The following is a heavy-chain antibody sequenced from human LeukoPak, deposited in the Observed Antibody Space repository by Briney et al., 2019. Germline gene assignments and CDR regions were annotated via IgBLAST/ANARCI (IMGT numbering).Heavy chain of an antibody. V-gene: IGHV4-39*01. CDR3: ARHDTWYK. D-gene: IGHD1-14*01. J-gene: IGHJ4*02. CDR2: IYYSGST. Sequence: PSETLSLTCTVSGGSISSSSYYWGWIRQPPGKGLEWIGSIYYSGSTYYNPSLKSRVTISVDTSKNQFSLKLSSVTAADTAVYYCARHDTWYKWGQGTLVTVSS. CDR1: GGSISSSSYY.